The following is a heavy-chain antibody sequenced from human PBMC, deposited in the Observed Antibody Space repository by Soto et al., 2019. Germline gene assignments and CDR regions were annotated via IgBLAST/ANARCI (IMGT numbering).Heavy chain of an antibody. Sequence: SCKASGGTFSSFTISWIRQPPGKGLEWIGSIYYSGSTYYNPSLKGRVTISVDTSKNQFSLKLSSVTAADTAVYYCAGTTYYYYGMDVWGQGTTVTVSS. J-gene: IGHJ6*02. CDR2: IYYSGST. D-gene: IGHD1-1*01. V-gene: IGHV4-39*01. CDR3: AGTTYYYYGMDV. CDR1: GGTFSSFTI.